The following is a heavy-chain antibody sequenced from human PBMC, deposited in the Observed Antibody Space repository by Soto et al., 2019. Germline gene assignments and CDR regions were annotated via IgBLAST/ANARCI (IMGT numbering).Heavy chain of an antibody. CDR1: GYTFTGHY. CDR3: GRGRSGQIVVFY. V-gene: IGHV1-2*02. Sequence: ASVKVSCKASGYTFTGHYIHWVRQAPEQGPEWMGEISPESGATRYAQKFQGRVTMTRDMSITTVYMELNNLSPDDTAVYYCGRGRSGQIVVFYWGQGTPVTVSS. CDR2: ISPESGAT. D-gene: IGHD1-26*01. J-gene: IGHJ4*02.